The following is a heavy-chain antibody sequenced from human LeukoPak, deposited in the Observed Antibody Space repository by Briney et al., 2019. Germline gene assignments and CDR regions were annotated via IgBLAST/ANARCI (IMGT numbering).Heavy chain of an antibody. CDR2: LNWNGGGR. D-gene: IGHD4-17*01. CDR3: ARDAVPSGRSWFDP. J-gene: IGHJ5*02. Sequence: PGGSRRLSCTVSGFTFEDYGMNWVRQVPGKEPEWVSGLNWNGGGRRYADSVKGRFIISRDNAKGVLYLQLNDLRVEDTALYYCARDAVPSGRSWFDPWGQGTLVTVSS. CDR1: GFTFEDYG. V-gene: IGHV3-20*04.